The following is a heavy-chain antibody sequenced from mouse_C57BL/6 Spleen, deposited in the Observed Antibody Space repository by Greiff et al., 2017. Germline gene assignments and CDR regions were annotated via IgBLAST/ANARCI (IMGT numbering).Heavy chain of an antibody. D-gene: IGHD2-5*01. CDR1: GYTFTDYN. Sequence: EVQLQQSGPELVKPGASVKMSCKASGYTFTDYNMHWVKQSPGKSLEWIGYINPNNGCTSYHQKFKGQATLTVNKYSSTAYMELRSLTSEESAGYYCARNMDSNFFMDYWGQGTSVTVSS. V-gene: IGHV1-22*01. CDR2: INPNNGCT. J-gene: IGHJ4*01. CDR3: ARNMDSNFFMDY.